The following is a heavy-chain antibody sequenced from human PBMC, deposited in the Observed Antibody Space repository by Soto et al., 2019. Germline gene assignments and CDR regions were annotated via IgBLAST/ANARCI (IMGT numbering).Heavy chain of an antibody. CDR2: VYTSGTT. D-gene: IGHD2-15*01. CDR3: ARAAVVAAPTYYYYYGVDV. J-gene: IGHJ6*02. Sequence: QVELQESGPGLVKPSETLSLTCTVSGGSISSHYWSWIRQPAGKGLEWIGRVYTSGTTNHNPSLKSRVTMSVDTSKNQISLKLSSVTAADTAVYYCARAAVVAAPTYYYYYGVDVWGQGTTVTVSS. CDR1: GGSISSHY. V-gene: IGHV4-4*07.